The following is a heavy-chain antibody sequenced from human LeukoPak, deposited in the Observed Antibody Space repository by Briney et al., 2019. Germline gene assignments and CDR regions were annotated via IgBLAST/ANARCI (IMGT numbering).Heavy chain of an antibody. Sequence: PSETLSLTCTVSGGSISSGGYYWSWIRQPPGKGLEWIGYIYHSGSTYYNPSLKSRVTISVDTSKNQFSLKLSSVTAADTAVYYCARQQYGGPEDYWGQGTLVTVSS. V-gene: IGHV4-30-2*03. D-gene: IGHD4-23*01. J-gene: IGHJ4*02. CDR2: IYHSGST. CDR3: ARQQYGGPEDY. CDR1: GGSISSGGYY.